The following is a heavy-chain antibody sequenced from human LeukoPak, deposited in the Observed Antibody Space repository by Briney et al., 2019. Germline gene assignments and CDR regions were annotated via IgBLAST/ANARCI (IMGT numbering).Heavy chain of an antibody. V-gene: IGHV1-69*06. D-gene: IGHD1-7*01. CDR2: IIPIFGTA. J-gene: IGHJ6*03. CDR1: GGTFSSYA. CDR3: ASCLGELFWDYYYYMDV. Sequence: GASVKVSCKASGGTFSSYAISWVRQAPGQGLEWMGGIIPIFGTANYAQKFQGRVTITADKSTSTAYMELSSLRSEDTAVYYCASCLGELFWDYYYYMDVWGKGTTVTVSS.